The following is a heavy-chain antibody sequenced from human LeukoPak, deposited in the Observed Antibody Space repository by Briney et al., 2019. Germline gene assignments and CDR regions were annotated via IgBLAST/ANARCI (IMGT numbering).Heavy chain of an antibody. D-gene: IGHD2-15*01. Sequence: SETLSLTCTVSGYSISTAYYWGWIRQPPGKGLEWIGTIHHSGSIYYNPSLKSRVTISVDTSKNQFSLKLRSVTAADTAVYYCARGFCSGGTCGFDHWGQGTLVSVSS. CDR1: GYSISTAYY. CDR3: ARGFCSGGTCGFDH. V-gene: IGHV4-38-2*02. CDR2: IHHSGSI. J-gene: IGHJ4*02.